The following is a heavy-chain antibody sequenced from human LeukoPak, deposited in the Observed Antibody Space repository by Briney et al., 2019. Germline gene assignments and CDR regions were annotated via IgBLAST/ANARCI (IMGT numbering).Heavy chain of an antibody. CDR2: IRFDGSNK. J-gene: IGHJ4*02. CDR3: AKDGAWLRFDD. D-gene: IGHD5-12*01. Sequence: GGSLRLSCAASGFTFSSYGTHWVRQAPGKGLEWVAFIRFDGSNKYYADSVKGRFTISRDNSKNTLYLQMKNLRAEDTAVYYCAKDGAWLRFDDWGQGILVTVSS. V-gene: IGHV3-30*02. CDR1: GFTFSSYG.